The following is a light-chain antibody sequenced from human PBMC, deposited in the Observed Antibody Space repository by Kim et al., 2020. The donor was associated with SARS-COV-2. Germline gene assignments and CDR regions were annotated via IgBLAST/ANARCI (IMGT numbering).Light chain of an antibody. CDR2: SNN. V-gene: IGLV1-44*01. CDR1: SSNIGSNT. Sequence: GQRSTISCSGSSSNIGSNTVNWYQQLPGTAPKLLIYSNNQRPSGVPDRLSGSKSGTSASLAISGLQSEDEADYYCAAWDDSLNEVVFGGGTQLTVL. CDR3: AAWDDSLNEVV. J-gene: IGLJ2*01.